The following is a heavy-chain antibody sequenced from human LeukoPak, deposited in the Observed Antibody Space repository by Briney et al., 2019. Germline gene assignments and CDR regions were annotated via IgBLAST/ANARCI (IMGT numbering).Heavy chain of an antibody. CDR3: ARGLYYMDV. Sequence: PSETLSLTCAVSGYSISSRYYWGWIRQPPGKGLEWIGNMYHSGSTHYDPSLKSRVTMSVDTSKNQFSLKLSSVTAADTAVYYCARGLYYMDVWGKGTTVTVSS. J-gene: IGHJ6*03. CDR1: GYSISSRYY. CDR2: MYHSGST. V-gene: IGHV4-38-2*01. D-gene: IGHD3-16*01.